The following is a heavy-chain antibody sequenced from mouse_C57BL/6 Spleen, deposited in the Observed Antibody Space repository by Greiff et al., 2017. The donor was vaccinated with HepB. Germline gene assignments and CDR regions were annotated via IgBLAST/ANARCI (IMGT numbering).Heavy chain of an antibody. D-gene: IGHD2-4*01. J-gene: IGHJ4*01. CDR3: ARERGDDYDFYAMDY. CDR2: INYDGSST. V-gene: IGHV5-16*01. CDR1: GFTFSDYY. Sequence: EVKLVESEGGLVQPGSSMKLSCTASGFTFSDYYMAWVRQVPEKGLEWVANINYDGSSTYYLDSLKSRFIISRDNAKNILYLQMSSLKSEDTATYYCARERGDDYDFYAMDYWGQGTSVTVSS.